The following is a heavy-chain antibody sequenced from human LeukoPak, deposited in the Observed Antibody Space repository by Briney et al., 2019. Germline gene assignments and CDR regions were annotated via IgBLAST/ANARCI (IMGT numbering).Heavy chain of an antibody. D-gene: IGHD6-6*01. CDR3: ARGGAARPDF. CDR2: IKHDGSEK. Sequence: GGSLRLSCAASGFSFNTHWMSWVRQAPGKGLEWVANIKHDGSEKYYVDSVKGRFTISRDNAKNSLYLQMNSLRVEDTTVYYCARGGAARPDFWGQGTLVTVSS. CDR1: GFSFNTHW. J-gene: IGHJ4*02. V-gene: IGHV3-7*01.